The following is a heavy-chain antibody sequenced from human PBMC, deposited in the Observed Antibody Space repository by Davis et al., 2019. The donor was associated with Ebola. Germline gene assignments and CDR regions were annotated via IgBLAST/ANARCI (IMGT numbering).Heavy chain of an antibody. D-gene: IGHD1-14*01. V-gene: IGHV3-21*01. CDR2: ISTTGTYM. Sequence: GGSLRLSCAASGFSFSNYYMNWVRQAPGKGLEWVSSISTTGTYMYYADSVRGRFTISRDNAKNSLFLHMNSLRAEDTALYYCARLRVLSHPFTITDYWGQGTLITVS. CDR1: GFSFSNYY. J-gene: IGHJ4*02. CDR3: ARLRVLSHPFTITDY.